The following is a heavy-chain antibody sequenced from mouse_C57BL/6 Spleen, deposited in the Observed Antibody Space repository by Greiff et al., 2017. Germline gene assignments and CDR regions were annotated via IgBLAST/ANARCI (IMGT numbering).Heavy chain of an antibody. J-gene: IGHJ4*01. V-gene: IGHV5-16*01. CDR1: GFTFSDYY. D-gene: IGHD1-1*01. CDR3: AREGYGSSWDAMDY. CDR2: INSDGSST. Sequence: EVMLVEPEGGLVQPGSSMKLSCTASGFTFSDYYMAWVRQVPDKGLEWVANINSDGSSTYYLDSLKSRFIISRDNAKNILYLKMSSLKSEDTATYYCAREGYGSSWDAMDYWGQGTSVTVSS.